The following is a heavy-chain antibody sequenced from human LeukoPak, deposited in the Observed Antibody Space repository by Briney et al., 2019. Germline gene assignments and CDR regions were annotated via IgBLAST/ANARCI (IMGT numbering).Heavy chain of an antibody. V-gene: IGHV3-23*01. J-gene: IGHJ4*02. D-gene: IGHD3-10*01. CDR1: GFTFSSYA. CDR3: AKDGSGSYFGSADIDY. CDR2: VSGSGDST. Sequence: GGSLRLSCAASGFTFSSYAMSWVRQAPGKGLEWVSVVSGSGDSTNSADSVKGRFTISRDNSKNTVYLQMNSLRDEDTAVYYCAKDGSGSYFGSADIDYWGQGTLVTVSS.